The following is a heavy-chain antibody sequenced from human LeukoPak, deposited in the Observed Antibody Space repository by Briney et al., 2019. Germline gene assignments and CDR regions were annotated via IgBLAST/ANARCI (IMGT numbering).Heavy chain of an antibody. D-gene: IGHD3-10*01. V-gene: IGHV1-18*01. CDR3: ARDRSTMVRGVSEYNWFDP. CDR1: GYTFTSYG. CDR2: ISAYNGNT. J-gene: IGHJ5*02. Sequence: ASVKVSCKASGYTFTSYGISWVRQAPGQGLEWMGWISAYNGNTNYAQKLQGRVTMTTDTSTSTAYMELRSLRSDDTAVYYCARDRSTMVRGVSEYNWFDPWGQGTLVTVSS.